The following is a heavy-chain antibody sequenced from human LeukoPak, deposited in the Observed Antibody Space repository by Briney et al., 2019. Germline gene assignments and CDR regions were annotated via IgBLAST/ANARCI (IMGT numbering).Heavy chain of an antibody. CDR3: ARLAIKNMDV. V-gene: IGHV4-34*01. CDR2: INHSGSA. CDR1: GFTFSSYA. Sequence: GSLRLSCAASGFTFSSYAMSWVRQTPGKGLEWIGEINHSGSANYYPSLKSRVTMSVDPSKNQFSLRLKSVTAADTAVYNCARLAIKNMDVWGQGTTVTVSS. J-gene: IGHJ6*02.